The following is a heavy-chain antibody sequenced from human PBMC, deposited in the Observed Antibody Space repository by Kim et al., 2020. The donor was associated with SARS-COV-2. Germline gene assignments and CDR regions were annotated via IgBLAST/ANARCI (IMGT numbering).Heavy chain of an antibody. CDR2: ST. V-gene: IGHV3-53*01. D-gene: IGHD6-25*01. Sequence: STFLAASVQGRFTITRDNYKNTLYLQMNSLRAEDTAVYCCARDRSASFDYCGQGTLVTVSS. J-gene: IGHJ4*02. CDR3: ARDRSASFDY.